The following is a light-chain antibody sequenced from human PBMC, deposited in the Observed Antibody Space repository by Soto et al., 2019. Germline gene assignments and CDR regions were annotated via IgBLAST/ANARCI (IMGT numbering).Light chain of an antibody. CDR2: DVS. Sequence: QSVLTQPASVCGSPGQSITISCTGTSSDVVGYNYVSWYQQHPGKAPKFMIYDVSNRPSGVSNRFSGSKSGNTASLTISGLQAEDEADYYCSSYTTSNTRQIVFGTGTKVTV. CDR3: SSYTTSNTRQIV. J-gene: IGLJ1*01. V-gene: IGLV2-14*01. CDR1: SSDVVGYNY.